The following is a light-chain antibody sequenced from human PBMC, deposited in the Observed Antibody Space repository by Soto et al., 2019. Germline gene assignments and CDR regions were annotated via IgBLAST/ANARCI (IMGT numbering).Light chain of an antibody. CDR3: QSFDTSPGV. CDR2: GNN. CDR1: SSNIGAGYD. J-gene: IGLJ1*01. V-gene: IGLV1-40*01. Sequence: QSVLTQPPSVSGAPGQRVTISCTGSSSNIGAGYDVHWYQQLPGTAPKLLIYGNNNRPSGVPDRFSGSKSGISASLAITGLQAEDEADYYCQSFDTSPGVFGTGTKLTVL.